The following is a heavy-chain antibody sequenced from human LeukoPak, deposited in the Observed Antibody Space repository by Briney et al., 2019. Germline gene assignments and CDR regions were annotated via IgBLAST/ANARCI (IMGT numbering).Heavy chain of an antibody. J-gene: IGHJ6*02. Sequence: GGSLRLSCAASGFTFSSYAMSWVRQAPGKGLEWVAVIWYDGSNKYYADSVKGRFTISRDNSKNTLYLQMNSLRAEDTAVYYCARDQQWLRNGYYYYGMDVWGQGTTVTVSS. CDR3: ARDQQWLRNGYYYYGMDV. V-gene: IGHV3-33*08. CDR2: IWYDGSNK. CDR1: GFTFSSYA. D-gene: IGHD6-19*01.